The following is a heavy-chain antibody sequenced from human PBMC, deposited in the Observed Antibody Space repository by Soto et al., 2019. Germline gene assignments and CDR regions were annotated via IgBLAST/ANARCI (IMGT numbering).Heavy chain of an antibody. V-gene: IGHV4-31*03. CDR2: IYYSGSS. Sequence: SETLSLTGTVSGGSISSGGYYWSWIRQHPGKGLEWIGYIYYSGSSYYNPSLKIRVTISVDTSKNQFSLKLSSVTAADTAVYYCARLLSLGELSSYFDYWGQRTLVTV. CDR1: GGSISSGGYY. CDR3: ARLLSLGELSSYFDY. D-gene: IGHD3-16*02. J-gene: IGHJ4*02.